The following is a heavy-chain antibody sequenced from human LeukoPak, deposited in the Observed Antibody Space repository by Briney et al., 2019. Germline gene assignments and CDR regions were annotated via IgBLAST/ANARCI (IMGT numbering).Heavy chain of an antibody. CDR2: ISSNGGST. CDR1: GFTFSSYA. D-gene: IGHD3-16*01. J-gene: IGHJ4*02. Sequence: GGSLRLPCAASGFTFSSYAMHWVRQAPGKGLEYVSAISSNGGSTYYANSVKGRFTISRDNSKNTLYLQMGSLRAEDMAVYYCARGSVGYYDPLIWGQGTLDTVSS. CDR3: ARGSVGYYDPLI. V-gene: IGHV3-64*01.